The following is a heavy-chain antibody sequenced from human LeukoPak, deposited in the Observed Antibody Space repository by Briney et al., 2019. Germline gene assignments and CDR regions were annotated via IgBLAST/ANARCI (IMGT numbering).Heavy chain of an antibody. CDR1: GFTFSTYA. Sequence: PGGSLRLSCAASGFTFSTYAMNWVRQAPGKGLEWASSIGASRGNTYYADSVKGRFTISRDSSTNTLYLQMNSLRAEDTAVYYCAKHEAAIVGTATGFDYWGQGTLVTVSS. J-gene: IGHJ4*02. D-gene: IGHD1-26*01. V-gene: IGHV3-23*01. CDR2: IGASRGNT. CDR3: AKHEAAIVGTATGFDY.